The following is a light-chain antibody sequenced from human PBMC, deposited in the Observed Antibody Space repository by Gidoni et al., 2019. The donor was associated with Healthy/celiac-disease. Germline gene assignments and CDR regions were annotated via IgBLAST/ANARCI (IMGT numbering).Light chain of an antibody. J-gene: IGKJ4*01. CDR2: DAS. CDR3: QQRSNWPPVLT. Sequence: EIVLTQSPATLSVSPGERATLSCRASQSVSSYLAWYHQKPGQAPRLLIYDASNRATGIPARFSGSGSGTDFTLTISSLEPEDFAVYYCQQRSNWPPVLTFGGGTKVEIK. CDR1: QSVSSY. V-gene: IGKV3-11*01.